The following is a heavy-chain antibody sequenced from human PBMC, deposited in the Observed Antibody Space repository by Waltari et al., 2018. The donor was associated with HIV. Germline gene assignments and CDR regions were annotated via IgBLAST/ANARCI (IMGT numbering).Heavy chain of an antibody. Sequence: QVQRVQSGAEVTKPGASVPMSCTALGYTLIGYDMHWVGQAPGQGLEWMGWINPNTGDKNYAQKFQGRVTMTRDTSISIVYMDLSSLKSDDTAVYYCARDRGRRRGFFVYWGQGTLVTVST. V-gene: IGHV1-2*02. CDR2: INPNTGDK. CDR1: GYTLIGYD. D-gene: IGHD3-16*01. J-gene: IGHJ4*02. CDR3: ARDRGRRRGFFVY.